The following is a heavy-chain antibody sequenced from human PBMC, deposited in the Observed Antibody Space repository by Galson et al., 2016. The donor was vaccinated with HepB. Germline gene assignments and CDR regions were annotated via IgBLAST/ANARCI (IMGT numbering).Heavy chain of an antibody. CDR3: SSAAYHYGSNGYYFAY. D-gene: IGHD3-22*01. CDR2: IKQDGSEK. J-gene: IGHJ4*02. CDR1: GFTFSDYW. Sequence: SLRLSCAASGFTFSDYWVAWVRQTPGEGLEWVANIKQDGSEKYYVDFVKGRFTISRDNAKNSLYLQMNSLRPEDTAVYYCSSAAYHYGSNGYYFAYWGQGTLVTVSS. V-gene: IGHV3-7*05.